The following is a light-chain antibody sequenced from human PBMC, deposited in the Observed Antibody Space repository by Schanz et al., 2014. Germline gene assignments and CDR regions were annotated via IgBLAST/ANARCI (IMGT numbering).Light chain of an antibody. V-gene: IGLV2-11*01. Sequence: QSALTQPRSVSGSPGQSVTISCTGTSSDVGGYNYVSWYQQHPGKAPKLMIYDVSKRPSGVPDRFSGSKSGNTASLTISGLQAEDEADYYCSSYTTSIRVFGTGTKLTVL. CDR1: SSDVGGYNY. J-gene: IGLJ1*01. CDR3: SSYTTSIRV. CDR2: DVS.